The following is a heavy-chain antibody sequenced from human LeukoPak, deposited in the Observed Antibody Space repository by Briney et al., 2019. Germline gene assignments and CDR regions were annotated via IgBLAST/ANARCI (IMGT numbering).Heavy chain of an antibody. CDR2: INTNTGNP. D-gene: IGHD1-1*01. Sequence: ASVKVSCKASGYTFTSYAMNWVRQAPGQGLEWMGWINTNTGNPTYAQGFTGRFVFSLDTSVSTAYLQISSLKAEDTAVYYCARDHWTQNVGRRKTPPAYWGQGTLVTVSS. CDR1: GYTFTSYA. V-gene: IGHV7-4-1*02. CDR3: ARDHWTQNVGRRKTPPAY. J-gene: IGHJ4*02.